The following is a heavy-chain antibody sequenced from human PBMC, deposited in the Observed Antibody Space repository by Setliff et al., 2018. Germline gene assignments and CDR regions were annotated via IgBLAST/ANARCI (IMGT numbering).Heavy chain of an antibody. V-gene: IGHV4-39*07. CDR3: ARVLNWFDP. CDR2: IYYRGST. CDR1: GGSISSSSYY. J-gene: IGHJ5*02. Sequence: SETLSLTCTVSGGSISSSSYYWGWIRQPPGKGLEWIGSIYYRGSTYYNPSLKSRVTISVDTSKNQFSLKLSSVTAADTAVYYCARVLNWFDPWGQGTMVTVSS. D-gene: IGHD1-26*01.